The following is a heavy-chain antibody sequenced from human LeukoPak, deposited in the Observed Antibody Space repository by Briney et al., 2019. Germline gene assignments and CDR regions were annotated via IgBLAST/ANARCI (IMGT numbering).Heavy chain of an antibody. CDR3: ASIPVAAAASDY. V-gene: IGHV1-69*04. D-gene: IGHD6-13*01. CDR1: GGTFSSYA. Sequence: ASVKVCCKDSGGTFSSYAISWVRQAPGQGLEWMGRIIPIFGIANYAQKFQGRVTITADKSTSTAYMELSSLRSEDTAVYYCASIPVAAAASDYWGQGTLVTVSS. J-gene: IGHJ4*02. CDR2: IIPIFGIA.